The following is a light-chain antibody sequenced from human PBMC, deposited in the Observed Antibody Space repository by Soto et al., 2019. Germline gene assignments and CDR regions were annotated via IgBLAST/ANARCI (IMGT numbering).Light chain of an antibody. CDR2: QAS. CDR1: QTISNW. Sequence: DIQMTQSPSTLPASVGDRVTITCRASQTISNWLAWYQQKPGTAPKLLIYQASTLQSGVPSRFSGSGSGTDFTLTISCLQSDDFATYYCQHYYSYSEAFGQGTKVDIK. V-gene: IGKV1-5*03. CDR3: QHYYSYSEA. J-gene: IGKJ1*01.